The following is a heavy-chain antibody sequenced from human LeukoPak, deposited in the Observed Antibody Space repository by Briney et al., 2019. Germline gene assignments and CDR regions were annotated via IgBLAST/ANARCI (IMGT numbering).Heavy chain of an antibody. V-gene: IGHV3-23*01. J-gene: IGHJ4*02. CDR2: ISGSGGST. D-gene: IGHD5-24*01. Sequence: GGSLRLSCAASGFTFSSYAMSWVRQAPGKGLEWVSAISGSGGSTYYADSVKGRFTISRDNSKNTLYLEMNSLRAEDTAVYYCAKDMGLQRYYFDYWGQGTLVTVSS. CDR1: GFTFSSYA. CDR3: AKDMGLQRYYFDY.